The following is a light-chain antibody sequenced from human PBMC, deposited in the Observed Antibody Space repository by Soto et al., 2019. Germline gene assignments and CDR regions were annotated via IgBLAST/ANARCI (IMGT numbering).Light chain of an antibody. CDR2: EVS. Sequence: QSVLTQPASVSGSPGQSITISCTGTSSDVGGYNYVSWYQQQSGKAPKLMIHEVSNRPSGVSYRFSGSKSGNTASLTISGLQAEDEADYFCSSYSISTAYLFGTGTKVTVL. J-gene: IGLJ1*01. CDR3: SSYSISTAYL. CDR1: SSDVGGYNY. V-gene: IGLV2-14*01.